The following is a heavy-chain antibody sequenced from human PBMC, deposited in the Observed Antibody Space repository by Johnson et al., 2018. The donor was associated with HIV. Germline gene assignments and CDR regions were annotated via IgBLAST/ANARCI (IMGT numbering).Heavy chain of an antibody. CDR3: ARDQGELRRTHAFDI. V-gene: IGHV3-30*04. Sequence: QVQLVESGGGVVQPGRSLRLSCAASGFTFSSYAMHWVRQAPGKGLEWVSVISYDGSTIFYADSVKGRFTISRDNSKNTLYLQRNSLRHEDTAVYYCARDQGELRRTHAFDIWGQGTMVTVSS. CDR2: ISYDGSTI. CDR1: GFTFSSYA. D-gene: IGHD1-14*01. J-gene: IGHJ3*02.